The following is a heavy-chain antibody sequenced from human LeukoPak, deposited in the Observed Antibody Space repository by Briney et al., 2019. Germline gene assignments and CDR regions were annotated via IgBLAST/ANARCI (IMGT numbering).Heavy chain of an antibody. CDR1: DASISSYY. CDR3: ARDGGTRLGFDP. J-gene: IGHJ5*02. CDR2: VSPGGST. Sequence: SETLSLTCSVSDASISSYYWSWIRQSPEKGLEWIGEVSPGGSTRYNPSLRSRVTISLDTSRSRFSLRLSSVTAADTGVYYCARDGGTRLGFDPWGQGTLVTVSS. D-gene: IGHD1/OR15-1a*01. V-gene: IGHV4-34*01.